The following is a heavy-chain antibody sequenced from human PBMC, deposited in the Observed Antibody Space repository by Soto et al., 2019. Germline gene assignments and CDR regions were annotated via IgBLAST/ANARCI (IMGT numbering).Heavy chain of an antibody. V-gene: IGHV1-69*13. Sequence: SVKVSCKASGGTFSSYAISWVRQAPGQRHERKGEIIPIFGTANYAQKFQGRVTITADESTSTAYMELSSLRSEDTAVYYCARLQGSSTSLEIYYYYYGMDVWGQGTTVTVSS. J-gene: IGHJ6*02. CDR3: ARLQGSSTSLEIYYYYYGMDV. D-gene: IGHD2-2*01. CDR1: GGTFSSYA. CDR2: IIPIFGTA.